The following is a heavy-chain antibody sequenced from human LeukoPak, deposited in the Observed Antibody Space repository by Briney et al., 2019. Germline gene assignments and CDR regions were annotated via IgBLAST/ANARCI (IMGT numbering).Heavy chain of an antibody. V-gene: IGHV3-23*01. Sequence: GGSLRLSCAASGFTFSSYAMSWVRQAPGKGLEWVSAISGSGGSTYYADSVKGRFTISRDNSKNTLYLQMNSLRAEDTAMYYCARSLGGGDWYFDYWGQGTLVTVSS. CDR3: ARSLGGGDWYFDY. J-gene: IGHJ4*02. CDR1: GFTFSSYA. CDR2: ISGSGGST. D-gene: IGHD2-21*01.